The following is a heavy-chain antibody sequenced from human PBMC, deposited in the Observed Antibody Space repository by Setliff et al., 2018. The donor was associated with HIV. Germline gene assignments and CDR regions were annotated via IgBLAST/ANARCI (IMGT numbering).Heavy chain of an antibody. CDR3: ASSTITIFGVVPYYFDY. V-gene: IGHV1-3*01. Sequence: ASVKVSCKASGYTFTSYAIHWVRQAPGQRLEWMGWITVGDGNTKYSQKFQSRVTITRDTSASTAYMELHSLRSEDTAIYYCASSTITIFGVVPYYFDYWGQGTLVTVSS. CDR1: GYTFTSYA. D-gene: IGHD3-3*01. CDR2: ITVGDGNT. J-gene: IGHJ4*02.